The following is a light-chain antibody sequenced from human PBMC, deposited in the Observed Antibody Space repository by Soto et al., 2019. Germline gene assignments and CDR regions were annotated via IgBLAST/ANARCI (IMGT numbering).Light chain of an antibody. V-gene: IGLV2-8*01. J-gene: IGLJ2*01. CDR3: CSYAPSGTSYVL. CDR2: EVT. CDR1: SSDVGGYNY. Sequence: QPVLTQPPSASGSPGQSVTISCTGTSSDVGGYNYLSWYQHRPGKAPQLIIYEVTKRPSGVPNRFFGSKSGNTASLTVSGLQAEDEADYYCCSYAPSGTSYVLFGGGTKLTVL.